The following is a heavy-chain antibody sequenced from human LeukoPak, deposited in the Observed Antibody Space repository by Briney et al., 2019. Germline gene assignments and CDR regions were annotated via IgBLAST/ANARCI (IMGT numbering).Heavy chain of an antibody. J-gene: IGHJ6*02. CDR1: GFTFSSYW. CDR3: ARYNWSLRMDV. Sequence: GGSLRLSCAASGFTFSSYWLSWVRQAPGKGLEWVANIKQDGSEKYYVDSVKGRFTNSRDNAKNSLYLQMNSLRAEDTAVYYCARYNWSLRMDVWGQGTTVTVSS. D-gene: IGHD1-26*01. CDR2: IKQDGSEK. V-gene: IGHV3-7*01.